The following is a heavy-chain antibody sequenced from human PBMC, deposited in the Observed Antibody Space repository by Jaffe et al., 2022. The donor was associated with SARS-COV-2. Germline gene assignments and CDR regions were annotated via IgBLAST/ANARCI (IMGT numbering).Heavy chain of an antibody. J-gene: IGHJ4*02. CDR2: ISYDGSNK. CDR3: AKGQVAAPTL. Sequence: QVQLVESGGGVVQPGRSLRLSCAASGFTFSSYGMHWVRQAPGKGLEWVAVISYDGSNKYYADSVKGRFTISRDNSKNTLYLQMNSLRAEDTAVYYCAKGQVAAPTLWGQGTLVTVSS. V-gene: IGHV3-30*18. D-gene: IGHD2-15*01. CDR1: GFTFSSYG.